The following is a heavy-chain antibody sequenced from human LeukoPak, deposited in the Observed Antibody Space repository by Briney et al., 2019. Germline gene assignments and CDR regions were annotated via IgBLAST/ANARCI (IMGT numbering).Heavy chain of an antibody. D-gene: IGHD3-22*01. CDR2: INHSGSI. CDR1: GGSLSAYY. J-gene: IGHJ4*02. Sequence: SETLSLTCAVYGGSLSAYYWTWIRQPPGKGLEWIGEINHSGSINYNPSLKSRVTISIDTSKNQFSLKLSSVTAADTAVYYCVCDSSGYYPHWWGQGTLVTVSS. CDR3: VCDSSGYYPHW. V-gene: IGHV4-34*01.